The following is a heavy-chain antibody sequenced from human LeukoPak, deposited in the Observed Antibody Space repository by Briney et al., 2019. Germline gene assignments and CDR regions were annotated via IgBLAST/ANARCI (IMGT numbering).Heavy chain of an antibody. CDR2: ISWDGGST. CDR3: AKDIVGRAYCSGGSCYSWFDY. CDR1: GFTFDDYA. V-gene: IGHV3-43D*03. D-gene: IGHD2-15*01. J-gene: IGHJ4*02. Sequence: GGSLRLSCAASGFTFDDYAMHWVRQAPGKGLEWVSLISWDGGSTYYAESVKGGFTISRDNSKNSLYLQMNSLRAEDTALYYCAKDIVGRAYCSGGSCYSWFDYWGQGTLVTVSS.